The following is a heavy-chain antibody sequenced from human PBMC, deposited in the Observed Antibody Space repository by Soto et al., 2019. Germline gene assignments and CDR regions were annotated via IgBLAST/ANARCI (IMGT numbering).Heavy chain of an antibody. D-gene: IGHD3-3*01. J-gene: IGHJ5*02. CDR3: ARVPSTIFGVKNWFDP. CDR2: IYYSGST. V-gene: IGHV4-59*01. CDR1: GGSISSYY. Sequence: PSETLSLTCTVSGGSISSYYWSWIRQPPGKGLEWIGYIYYSGSTNYNPSLKSRVTISVDTSKNQFSLKLSSVTAADTAVYYCARVPSTIFGVKNWFDPWGQGTLVTVSS.